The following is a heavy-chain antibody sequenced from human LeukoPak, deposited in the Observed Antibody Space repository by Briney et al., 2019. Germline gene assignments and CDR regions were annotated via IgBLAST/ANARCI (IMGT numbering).Heavy chain of an antibody. V-gene: IGHV1-69*06. CDR3: ARASTMMPYSFDY. J-gene: IGHJ4*02. D-gene: IGHD3-22*01. CDR2: IIPIFDTT. Sequence: SVKVSCKASGYTFTNYDINWVRQAPGQGLEWMGRIIPIFDTTNYAQNFQGRVTITADKSTSTAYMELSSLRSEDTAVYYCARASTMMPYSFDYWGQGTLVTVSS. CDR1: GYTFTNYD.